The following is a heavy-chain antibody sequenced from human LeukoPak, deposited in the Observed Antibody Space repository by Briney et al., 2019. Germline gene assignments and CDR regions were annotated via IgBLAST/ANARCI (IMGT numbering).Heavy chain of an antibody. CDR1: GGSISSYY. J-gene: IGHJ4*02. Sequence: SETLSLTCTVSGGSISSYYWSWIRQPPGKGLEWSGYIHHSGSTYYNPSLKSRVTISVDASTNQFSLMLTSVTAAATAVYYCTSAIARTTIFDSWGQGNLVTVSS. CDR2: IHHSGST. CDR3: TSAIARTTIFDS. V-gene: IGHV4-59*12. D-gene: IGHD1-1*01.